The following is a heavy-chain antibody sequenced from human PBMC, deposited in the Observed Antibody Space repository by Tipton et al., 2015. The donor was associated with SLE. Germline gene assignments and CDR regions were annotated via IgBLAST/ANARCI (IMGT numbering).Heavy chain of an antibody. V-gene: IGHV3-64*01. CDR1: GFTFSNYA. CDR2: ISSDGGGT. CDR3: ARGGVGPTHFDY. Sequence: GSLRLSCTASGFTFSNYAMYWVRQAPGKGLDYVSAISSDGGGTFYAKSVQGRFTISRDNSKNTLYLQMGSLRVEDLALYYCARGGVGPTHFDYWGQGTLVTVSS. D-gene: IGHD1-26*01. J-gene: IGHJ4*02.